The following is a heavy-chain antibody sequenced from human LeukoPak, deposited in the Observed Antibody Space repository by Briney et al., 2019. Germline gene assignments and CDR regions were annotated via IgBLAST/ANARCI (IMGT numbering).Heavy chain of an antibody. J-gene: IGHJ4*02. Sequence: ASVKVSCKTSGYTFTNFDINWVRQATGQGLEWLGWMNPYTGKTGYAQKFQGRVTFTGDTSIRTAYMEVSSLTSEDTAVYYRARAPTPFYYDSSAYYSDFWGQGTLVTVSS. V-gene: IGHV1-8*03. D-gene: IGHD3-22*01. CDR1: GYTFTNFD. CDR3: ARAPTPFYYDSSAYYSDF. CDR2: MNPYTGKT.